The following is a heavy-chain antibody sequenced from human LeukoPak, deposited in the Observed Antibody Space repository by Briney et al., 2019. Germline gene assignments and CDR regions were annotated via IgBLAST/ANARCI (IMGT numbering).Heavy chain of an antibody. CDR3: ARDGYSSSWYFLDY. J-gene: IGHJ4*02. Sequence: PSETLSLTCAVYGGSFSGYYWSWIRQPPGKGLEWIGEISHSGSTNYNPSLKSRVTISVDTSKNQFSLKLSSVTAADTAVYYCARDGYSSSWYFLDYWGQGTLVTVSS. CDR2: ISHSGST. V-gene: IGHV4-34*01. D-gene: IGHD6-13*01. CDR1: GGSFSGYY.